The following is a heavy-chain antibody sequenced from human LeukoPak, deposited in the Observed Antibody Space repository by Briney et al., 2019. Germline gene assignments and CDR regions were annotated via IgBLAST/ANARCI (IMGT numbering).Heavy chain of an antibody. Sequence: SETLSLTCTVSGGSISSYYWSWIRQPPGKGLEWIGYIYTSGSTNYNPSLKSRVTISVDTSKNQFSLKLSSVTAADTAVYYCARDYMVRGVIRENWFDPWGQGTLVTVSS. CDR2: IYTSGST. CDR3: ARDYMVRGVIRENWFDP. D-gene: IGHD3-10*01. J-gene: IGHJ5*02. V-gene: IGHV4-4*09. CDR1: GGSISSYY.